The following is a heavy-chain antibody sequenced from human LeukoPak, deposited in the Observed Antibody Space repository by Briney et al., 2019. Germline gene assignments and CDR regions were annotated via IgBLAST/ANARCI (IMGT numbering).Heavy chain of an antibody. Sequence: SETLSLTCTVSGYSLSSGYYWGWIRQPPGKGLEWIGSIYHSGRTFYNPSLKSRVTISVDTSKNQFSLKLTSVTAADTAVYYCATSSARYDSSGYYYSPRGWFDPWGQGTLVTVSS. J-gene: IGHJ5*02. D-gene: IGHD3-22*01. CDR3: ATSSARYDSSGYYYSPRGWFDP. V-gene: IGHV4-38-2*02. CDR2: IYHSGRT. CDR1: GYSLSSGYY.